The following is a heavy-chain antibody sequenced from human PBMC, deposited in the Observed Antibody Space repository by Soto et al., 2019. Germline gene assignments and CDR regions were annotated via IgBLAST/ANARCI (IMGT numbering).Heavy chain of an antibody. V-gene: IGHV1-3*01. CDR3: ARPKDYDDCLDL. CDR1: GYTFTSYA. J-gene: IGHJ4*02. D-gene: IGHD3-22*01. Sequence: ASVKVSCKASGYTFTSYALHCVRQAPGQRLEWMGWINAGNGNTKYSKKFQGRVTITRDTSANTAYMELSSLISEDTAVYYCARPKDYDDCLDLWGQGTLVTVSS. CDR2: INAGNGNT.